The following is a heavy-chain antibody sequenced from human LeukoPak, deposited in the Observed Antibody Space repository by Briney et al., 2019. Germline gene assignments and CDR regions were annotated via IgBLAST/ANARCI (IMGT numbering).Heavy chain of an antibody. J-gene: IGHJ1*01. CDR1: GFTFSSYG. Sequence: GGSLRLSCAASGFTFSSYGMHWVRQAPGKGLEWVAVISYDGSNKYYADSVKGRFTISRDNSKNTLYLQMNSLGAEDTAVYYCAKGEVVPAAMGEYFQHWGQGTLVTVSS. CDR2: ISYDGSNK. V-gene: IGHV3-30*18. CDR3: AKGEVVPAAMGEYFQH. D-gene: IGHD2-2*01.